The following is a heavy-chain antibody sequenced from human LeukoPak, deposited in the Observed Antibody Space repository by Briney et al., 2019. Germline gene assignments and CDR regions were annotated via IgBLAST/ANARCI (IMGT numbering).Heavy chain of an antibody. V-gene: IGHV4-59*01. CDR1: GGSISSYY. J-gene: IGHJ5*02. CDR3: ARAGYSSGYL. D-gene: IGHD6-19*01. CDR2: IYYSGST. Sequence: SETLSLTCTVSGGSISSYYWSWIRQPPGKGLEWIGYIYYSGSTNYNPSLKSRVTTSVDTSKNQFSLKLSSVTAADTAVYYCARAGYSSGYLWGQGTLVTVSS.